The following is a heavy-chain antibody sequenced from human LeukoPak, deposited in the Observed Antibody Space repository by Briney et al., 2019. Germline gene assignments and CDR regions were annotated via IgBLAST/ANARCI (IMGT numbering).Heavy chain of an antibody. Sequence: SQTLSLTCTVSGGSISSGGYYWSWIRQPPGKGLEWIGYIYHSGSSYYNPSLKSRVTISVDKSKNQFSLKLSSVTAADTAVYYCASGDSSSWPYYFDYWGQGTLVTVSS. CDR3: ASGDSSSWPYYFDY. D-gene: IGHD6-13*01. CDR1: GGSISSGGYY. J-gene: IGHJ4*02. V-gene: IGHV4-30-2*01. CDR2: IYHSGSS.